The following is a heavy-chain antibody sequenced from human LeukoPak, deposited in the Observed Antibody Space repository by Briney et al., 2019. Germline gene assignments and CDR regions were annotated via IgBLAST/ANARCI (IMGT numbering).Heavy chain of an antibody. Sequence: GASVKVSCKASGYTFTSYDINWVRQATGQGLEWMGWMNPNSGNTGYAQRFQGRVTMTRNTSISTAYMELSSLRSEDTAVYYCARGLSGWRDIDYWGQGTLVTVSS. J-gene: IGHJ4*02. CDR2: MNPNSGNT. CDR1: GYTFTSYD. D-gene: IGHD6-19*01. V-gene: IGHV1-8*01. CDR3: ARGLSGWRDIDY.